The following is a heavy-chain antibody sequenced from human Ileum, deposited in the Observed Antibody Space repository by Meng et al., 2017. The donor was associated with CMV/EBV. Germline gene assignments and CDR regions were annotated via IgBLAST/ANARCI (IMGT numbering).Heavy chain of an antibody. CDR1: GFTFSNYA. J-gene: IGHJ3*01. V-gene: IGHV3-23*03. Sequence: GGSLRLSCVASGFTFSNYAMLWVRQAPGKGLEWVSIFYSGGSKTSYADSVKGRFTISRDDSENTLYLQMNNLTTDDTAVYYCARSYAVFSLASIALDLWGQGTMVTVSS. CDR3: ARSYAVFSLASIALDL. CDR2: FYSGGSKT. D-gene: IGHD3-9*01.